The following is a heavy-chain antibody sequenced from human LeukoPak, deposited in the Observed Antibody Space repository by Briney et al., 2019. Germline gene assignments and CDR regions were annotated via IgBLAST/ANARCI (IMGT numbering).Heavy chain of an antibody. CDR2: VSHDGNTK. Sequence: GGSLGLSCAASGFTFSTHAMHWVRQAPGKGLEWVAVVSHDGNTKYYTDSVKGRFTISRDNSKNTLYLQMNGLRTDDTAVYYCARAIVGTENFDYWGQGTLVTVSS. V-gene: IGHV3-30*10. CDR1: GFTFSTHA. J-gene: IGHJ4*02. D-gene: IGHD5-12*01. CDR3: ARAIVGTENFDY.